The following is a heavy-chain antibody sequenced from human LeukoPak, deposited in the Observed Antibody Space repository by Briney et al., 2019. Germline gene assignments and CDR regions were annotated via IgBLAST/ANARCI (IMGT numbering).Heavy chain of an antibody. Sequence: GGSLRLSCVASGFNFITYWMSWVRQVPGKGLEWVANIKPGGREKYYVDSVRGRFTISRDNARNSLYLDMNTLRAEDTAVYYCARDLSGTFYGPLYNWGQGTLVTVSS. CDR1: GFNFITYW. J-gene: IGHJ4*02. CDR2: IKPGGREK. D-gene: IGHD1-26*01. V-gene: IGHV3-7*05. CDR3: ARDLSGTFYGPLYN.